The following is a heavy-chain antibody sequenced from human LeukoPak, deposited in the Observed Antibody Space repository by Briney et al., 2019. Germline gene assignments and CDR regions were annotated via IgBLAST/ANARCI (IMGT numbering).Heavy chain of an antibody. CDR1: GFTFSSYG. V-gene: IGHV3-30*18. CDR3: AKIPGWPGPLNYYYGMDV. Sequence: GGSLRLSCAASGFTFSSYGMHWVRQAPGKGLEWVAVISYDGSNKYYADSVKGRFTISRDNSKNTLYLQMNSLRAEDTAVYYCAKIPGWPGPLNYYYGMDVWGQGTTVTVSS. D-gene: IGHD6-19*01. CDR2: ISYDGSNK. J-gene: IGHJ6*02.